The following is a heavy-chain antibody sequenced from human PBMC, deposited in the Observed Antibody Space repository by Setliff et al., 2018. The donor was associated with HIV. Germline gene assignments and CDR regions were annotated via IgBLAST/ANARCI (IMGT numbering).Heavy chain of an antibody. CDR1: GFTFSSYA. CDR3: AKDLGNYYYMDV. V-gene: IGHV3-23*01. J-gene: IGHJ6*03. CDR2: ISGSGGST. Sequence: GGSLRLSCAASGFTFSSYAMSWVRQAPGKGLEWVSAISGSGGSTYYADSVKGRFTISRDNSKNTLYLRLNSLRAEDTAIYYCAKDLGNYYYMDVWGKGTTVTVSS. D-gene: IGHD3-10*01.